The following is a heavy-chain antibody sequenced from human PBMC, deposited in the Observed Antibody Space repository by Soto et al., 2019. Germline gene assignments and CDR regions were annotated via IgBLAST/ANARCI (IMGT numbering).Heavy chain of an antibody. CDR3: ARGLDCSCGSCYYCYGMDV. V-gene: IGHV3-11*01. J-gene: IGHJ6*02. Sequence: GGSLRLSCAASGFTFSDYYMSWIRQAPGKGLEWVSYISSSGSTIYYADSVKGRFTISRDNAKNTLYLQMNSLRAEDTTVYYCARGLDCSCGSCYYCYGMDVWGQGTTVTVSS. D-gene: IGHD2-15*01. CDR1: GFTFSDYY. CDR2: ISSSGSTI.